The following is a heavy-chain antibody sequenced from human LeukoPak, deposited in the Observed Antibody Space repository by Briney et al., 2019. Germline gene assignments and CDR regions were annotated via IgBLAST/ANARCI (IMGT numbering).Heavy chain of an antibody. D-gene: IGHD2-21*01. CDR3: ARALIYGVDA. J-gene: IGHJ6*01. Sequence: GGSLRLSCAASGFTVTNNYMSWVRQAARKGLDWVSVIYSDGSTYYADSVKGRFTISKDNSKNTLYLQMNSLRAEDTAIYYCARALIYGVDARGEGATVTASS. CDR2: IYSDGST. V-gene: IGHV3-53*01. CDR1: GFTVTNNY.